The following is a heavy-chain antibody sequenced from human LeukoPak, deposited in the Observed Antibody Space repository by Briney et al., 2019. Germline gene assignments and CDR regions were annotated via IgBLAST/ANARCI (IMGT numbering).Heavy chain of an antibody. CDR3: ARGVGGLCDY. CDR1: GFIFNSSW. J-gene: IGHJ4*02. CDR2: INPDWSTT. V-gene: IGHV3-74*01. Sequence: GGSLRLSCGSSGFIFNSSWMHWVRHTRGKGLVWVSRINPDWSTTSHADSVKGRFALSSDNAKNTVYLQMNSLRAKDTAVYYCARGVGGLCDYWGQGTLITVSS. D-gene: IGHD2-15*01.